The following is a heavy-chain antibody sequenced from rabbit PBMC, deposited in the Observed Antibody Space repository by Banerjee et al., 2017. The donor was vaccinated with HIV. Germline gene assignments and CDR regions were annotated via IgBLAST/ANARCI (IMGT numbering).Heavy chain of an antibody. Sequence: QQQLVESGGGLVKPGASLPLTCKASGFSFSSGLPICWVRQAPGKGLEWIACIYAGSSGGTYYASWAKGRFTISKTSSTTVTLQMTSLTAADTATYFCARIDSYGGDGYGEFNLWGQGTLVTVS. CDR3: ARIDSYGGDGYGEFNL. J-gene: IGHJ4*01. V-gene: IGHV1S45*01. D-gene: IGHD6-1*01. CDR2: IYAGSSGGT. CDR1: GFSFSSGLP.